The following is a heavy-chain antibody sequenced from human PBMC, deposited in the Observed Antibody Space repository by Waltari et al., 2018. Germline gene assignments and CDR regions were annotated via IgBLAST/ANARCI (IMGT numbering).Heavy chain of an antibody. J-gene: IGHJ4*02. CDR2: ISYDGSNK. CDR3: AKVAIYCSGGSCPDY. CDR1: GFTFSSYG. D-gene: IGHD2-15*01. Sequence: QVQLVESGGGVVQPGRSLRLSCAASGFTFSSYGMHWVRPAQGKGLEWVAVISYDGSNKYYADSVKGRFTISRDNSKNTLYLQMNSLRAEDTAVYYCAKVAIYCSGGSCPDYWGQGTLVTVSS. V-gene: IGHV3-30*18.